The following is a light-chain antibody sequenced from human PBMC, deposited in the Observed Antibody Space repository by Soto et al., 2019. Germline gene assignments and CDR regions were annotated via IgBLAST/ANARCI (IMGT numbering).Light chain of an antibody. CDR1: QSLVYTDGNTY. V-gene: IGKV2-30*01. Sequence: DVVMTQSPLSLPVTLGQPASISCRSSQSLVYTDGNTYLSWFQQRPGQSPRRLIYRVSNRDSGVPDRFSRSGSGTEFTLKISRVEAEDVGVYYCMQGTHWPLTFGGGTKVDIK. CDR2: RVS. J-gene: IGKJ4*01. CDR3: MQGTHWPLT.